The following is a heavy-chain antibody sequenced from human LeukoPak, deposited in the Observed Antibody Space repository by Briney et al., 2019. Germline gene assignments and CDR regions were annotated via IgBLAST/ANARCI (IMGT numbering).Heavy chain of an antibody. CDR3: VRESASYSDY. J-gene: IGHJ4*02. V-gene: IGHV3-11*01. CDR1: GFSFSDYH. Sequence: KPGGSLRLSCAASGFSFSDYHMSWMRQALGKGLEWVSYISGSGSAKYYAESLKGRVSISRDNAKNSVFLELNSLRAEDTAVYYCVRESASYSDYWGQGTLVTVSS. CDR2: ISGSGSAK.